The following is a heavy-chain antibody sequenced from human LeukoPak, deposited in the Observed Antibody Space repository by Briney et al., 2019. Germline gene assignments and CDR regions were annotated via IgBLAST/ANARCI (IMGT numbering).Heavy chain of an antibody. Sequence: QPGGSLRLSCAASAASGFTFSSYAMHWVRQAPGKGLECVAIISYDGSDKYYADSVKGRFTISRDNSKNTLYLQMNSLRAEDTAMYYCARDKTSYYGMDAWGQGTTVTVSS. CDR1: GFTFSSYA. CDR2: ISYDGSDK. V-gene: IGHV3-30*04. J-gene: IGHJ6*02. CDR3: ARDKTSYYGMDA.